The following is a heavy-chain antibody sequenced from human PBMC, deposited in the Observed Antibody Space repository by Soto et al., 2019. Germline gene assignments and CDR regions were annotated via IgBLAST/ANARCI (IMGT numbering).Heavy chain of an antibody. Sequence: PSETLSLTCTACGGCICSSFCSLIRQPPGKGLEWIGYIYYSGSTNHNPSLKSRVTISVDTSKNQFSLKLSSVTAADTAVYYCARSGNYCVDCWGQGTLVTVSS. D-gene: IGHD1-26*01. J-gene: IGHJ4*02. CDR1: GGCICSSF. V-gene: IGHV4-59*01. CDR3: ARSGNYCVDC. CDR2: IYYSGST.